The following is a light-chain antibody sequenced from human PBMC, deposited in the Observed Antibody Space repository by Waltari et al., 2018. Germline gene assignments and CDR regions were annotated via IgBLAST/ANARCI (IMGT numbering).Light chain of an antibody. V-gene: IGKV2-30*02. CDR2: GVS. CDR1: QSLLHSNGHTY. J-gene: IGKJ2*01. Sequence: DVVLTQSPLSLPITPGESTPISCKSRQSLLHSNGHTYLSWTPQKPGQPPSRLIYGVSNLASGLPDRFSGSGAETDFTLKINRLGADDVWVYFCGQGTHLPYTFGQGTKVEIK. CDR3: GQGTHLPYT.